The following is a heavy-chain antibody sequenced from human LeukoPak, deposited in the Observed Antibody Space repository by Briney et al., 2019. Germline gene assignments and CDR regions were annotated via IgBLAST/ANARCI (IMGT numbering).Heavy chain of an antibody. CDR3: ARAPHTSGWYFSY. Sequence: GGSLRLSCAASGFTFSSYSMNWVRQAPGKGLEWVSSISRSSSYIYYADSVKGRFTISRDNAKNSLYLQMNSLRAEDTAVYYCARAPHTSGWYFSYWGQGTLVTVSS. CDR1: GFTFSSYS. J-gene: IGHJ4*02. D-gene: IGHD6-19*01. V-gene: IGHV3-21*01. CDR2: ISRSSSYI.